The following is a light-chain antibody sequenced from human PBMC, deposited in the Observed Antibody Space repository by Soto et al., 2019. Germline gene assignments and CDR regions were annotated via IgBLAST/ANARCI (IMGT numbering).Light chain of an antibody. CDR2: GVS. CDR3: QQYGNSPLT. Sequence: EIVLTQSPATLSSFPGDRATLSCRASQNVRSDYFAWCQQKPGQAPRVIIFGVSTRASATPDRFRGSGSGTYFTLTISRLEPDDFALYYCQQYGNSPLTFGGGTKVDIK. V-gene: IGKV3-20*01. J-gene: IGKJ4*01. CDR1: QNVRSDY.